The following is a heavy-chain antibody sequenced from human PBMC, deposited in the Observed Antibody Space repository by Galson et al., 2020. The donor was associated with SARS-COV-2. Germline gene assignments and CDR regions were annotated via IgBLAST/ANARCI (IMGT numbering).Heavy chain of an antibody. CDR1: GFAFSTPS. Sequence: GGSLRLSCAASGFAFSTPSMNWVRPAPDTRPEWLSSINYDSNYKYYSDSVKGRFTISRDNAKNSLYLQLNSLRAEDTAVYYCGRERAGYTYGYGDYWGQGILVTVSS. CDR2: INYDSNYK. J-gene: IGHJ4*02. V-gene: IGHV3-21*01. CDR3: GRERAGYTYGYGDY. D-gene: IGHD5-18*01.